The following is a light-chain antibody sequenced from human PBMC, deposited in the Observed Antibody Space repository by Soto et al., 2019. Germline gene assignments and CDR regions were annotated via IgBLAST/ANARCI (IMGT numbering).Light chain of an antibody. CDR3: QQYGSSPVT. CDR1: QSVSSSY. J-gene: IGKJ4*01. CDR2: GAS. V-gene: IGKV3-20*01. Sequence: EIVLTQSPGTLSLSPGERATLSCRASQSVSSSYLAWYQQKPGQAPRLLIYGASSRATGIPDRFSGSGSGTDFTLTISRLAAEDFAVYYCQQYGSSPVTFGGGTKVEIK.